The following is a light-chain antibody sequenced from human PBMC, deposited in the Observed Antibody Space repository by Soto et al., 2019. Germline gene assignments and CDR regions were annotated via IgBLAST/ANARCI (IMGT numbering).Light chain of an antibody. CDR1: QSVRSN. CDR2: GAS. J-gene: IGKJ2*01. Sequence: EIVLTQSPATLSVSPGERATLSCRASQSVRSNLAWYQQKPGQAPRLLIFGASTRAAGIPARFSGSGSGTEFTLTISSLQSEDFAVYHCQEYNNWPPYAFGQGTKLEIK. V-gene: IGKV3-15*01. CDR3: QEYNNWPPYA.